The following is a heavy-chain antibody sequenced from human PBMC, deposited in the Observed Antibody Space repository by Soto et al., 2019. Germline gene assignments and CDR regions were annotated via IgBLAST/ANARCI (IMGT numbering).Heavy chain of an antibody. J-gene: IGHJ4*02. CDR2: ISSSGSTI. CDR3: AREIVALDY. V-gene: IGHV3-48*03. CDR1: GFTFSSYE. Sequence: EVQLVESGGGLVQPGGSLRRSCAASGFTFSSYEMNWVRQAPGKGLEWDSYISSSGSTIYYADSVKGRFTISRDNAKNSLYLQMNSLRAEDTAVYYCAREIVALDYWGQGTLVTVSS. D-gene: IGHD3-22*01.